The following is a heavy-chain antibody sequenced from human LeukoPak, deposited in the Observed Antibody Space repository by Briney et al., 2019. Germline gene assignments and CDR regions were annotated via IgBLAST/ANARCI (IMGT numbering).Heavy chain of an antibody. Sequence: PSETLSLTCAVYGGSFSGYYWSWIRQPPGKGLEWIGEINHSGSTNYNPSLKSRVTISVDTSKNQFSLKLSSVTAADTAVYYCARGGPYSSGWYANWFDPWGQGTLVTVSS. CDR1: GGSFSGYY. J-gene: IGHJ5*02. V-gene: IGHV4-34*01. CDR3: ARGGPYSSGWYANWFDP. CDR2: INHSGST. D-gene: IGHD6-19*01.